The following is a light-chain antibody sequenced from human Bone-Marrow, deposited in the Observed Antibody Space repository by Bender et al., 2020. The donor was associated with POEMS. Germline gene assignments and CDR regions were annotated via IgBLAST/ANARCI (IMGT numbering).Light chain of an antibody. V-gene: IGLV2-23*02. CDR2: DVN. Sequence: QSALTQPRSVSGSPGQSVTISCTGTISDVGSYDLVSWYQQHPGKAPKVIIYDVNNRPSGVSNRFSGSKSDNTASLTISGLQAEDEADFYCCSYADNSVWVFGGGTKLTVL. J-gene: IGLJ3*02. CDR1: ISDVGSYDL. CDR3: CSYADNSVWV.